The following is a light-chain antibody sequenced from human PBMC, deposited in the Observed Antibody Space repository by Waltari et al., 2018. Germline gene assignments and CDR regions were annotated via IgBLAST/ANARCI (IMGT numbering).Light chain of an antibody. CDR3: QQSHSIPWT. CDR2: GAS. Sequence: DIQMTQSQSTLSASVGDRVNITCRASQSISSYLNWYQQKPGKAPNFLIYGASNLQSGVPSRFSGSGSGTDFTLTISSLQLEDFATYSCQQSHSIPWTFGQGTKVEI. J-gene: IGKJ1*01. CDR1: QSISSY. V-gene: IGKV1-39*01.